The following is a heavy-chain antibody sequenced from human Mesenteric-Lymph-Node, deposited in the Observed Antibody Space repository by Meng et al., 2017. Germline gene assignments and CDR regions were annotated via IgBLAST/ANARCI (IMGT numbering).Heavy chain of an antibody. Sequence: GESLKISCAASGFTFSSYWMHWVHQVPGKGLVWVSRIDNDGTSAIYADSVKGRFTTSRDNAKNVLYLQMNSLRAEDTAVYYCARDRPHNWFDPWGQGTLVTVSS. CDR3: ARDRPHNWFDP. J-gene: IGHJ5*02. CDR1: GFTFSSYW. V-gene: IGHV3-74*01. CDR2: IDNDGTSA.